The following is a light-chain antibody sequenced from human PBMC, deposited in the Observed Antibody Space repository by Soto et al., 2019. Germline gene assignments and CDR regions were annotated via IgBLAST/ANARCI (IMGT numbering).Light chain of an antibody. CDR2: GAS. J-gene: IGKJ2*01. V-gene: IGKV3-15*01. CDR1: QSVGGY. CDR3: HQYSDWPYT. Sequence: EIVMTQSPVTLSVCPGERAALSCRASQSVGGYLAWYQQKPGQAPRLVIHGASTRATGIPPRFSGSGSGTEFTLTISSLQSEDLAVYYCHQYSDWPYTFGQGTKLEIK.